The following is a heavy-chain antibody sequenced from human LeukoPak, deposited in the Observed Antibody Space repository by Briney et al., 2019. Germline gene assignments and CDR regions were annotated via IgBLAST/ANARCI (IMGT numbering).Heavy chain of an antibody. Sequence: SETLSLTCTVSGGSISNSAYYWGWIRQPPGKGLEWIVSIYYGGSTYYNPSLKSRVTISVDTSKNQFSLELSSVTAADTAVYYCARPGYSYGPYYFDYWGQGTLVTVPS. CDR1: GGSISNSAYY. D-gene: IGHD5-18*01. J-gene: IGHJ4*02. V-gene: IGHV4-39*01. CDR2: IYYGGST. CDR3: ARPGYSYGPYYFDY.